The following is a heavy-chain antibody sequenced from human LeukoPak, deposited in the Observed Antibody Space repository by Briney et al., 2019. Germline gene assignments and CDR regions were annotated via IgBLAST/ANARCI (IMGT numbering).Heavy chain of an antibody. V-gene: IGHV1-46*03. Sequence: ASVKVSCKASGYTFTSYYMHWVRQAPGQGLEWMGIINPRGGSTSYAQKFQGRVTMTRVTSTSTVYMELSSLRSEDTAVYYCARDKPGEGYDFWSGYYTHYYMDVWGKGTTVTVSS. CDR2: INPRGGST. CDR1: GYTFTSYY. J-gene: IGHJ6*03. CDR3: ARDKPGEGYDFWSGYYTHYYMDV. D-gene: IGHD3-3*01.